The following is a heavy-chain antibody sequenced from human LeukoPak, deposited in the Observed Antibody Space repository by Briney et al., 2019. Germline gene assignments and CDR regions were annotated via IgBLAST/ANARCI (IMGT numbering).Heavy chain of an antibody. CDR1: GFSVSSNY. V-gene: IGHV3-53*01. CDR2: IYNSGTT. Sequence: GGSLRLSCAASGFSVSSNYMSWVRQAPGKGLEWVAVIYNSGTTKYADSVKGRFTIARDNSKNTLYLQMNSLRAEDTAVYYCAKVRYGDYGPSGDYWGQGTLVTVSS. J-gene: IGHJ4*02. D-gene: IGHD4-17*01. CDR3: AKVRYGDYGPSGDY.